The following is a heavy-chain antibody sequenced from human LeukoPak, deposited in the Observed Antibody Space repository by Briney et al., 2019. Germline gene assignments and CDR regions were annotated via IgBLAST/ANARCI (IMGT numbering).Heavy chain of an antibody. CDR3: ARDLTVYGDSYYYYYGMDV. D-gene: IGHD4-17*01. Sequence: ASVKVSCKASGYTFTGYYMHWVRQAPGQGLEWMGWINPNSGNTNYAQKLQGRVTMTTDTSTSTAYMELRSLRSDDTAVYYCARDLTVYGDSYYYYYGMDVWGQGTTVTVSS. CDR1: GYTFTGYY. CDR2: INPNSGNT. V-gene: IGHV1-18*04. J-gene: IGHJ6*02.